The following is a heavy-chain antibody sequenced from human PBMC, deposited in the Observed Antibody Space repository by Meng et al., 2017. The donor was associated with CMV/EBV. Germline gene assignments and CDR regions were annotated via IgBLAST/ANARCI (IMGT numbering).Heavy chain of an antibody. V-gene: IGHV3-74*01. Sequence: EPLKISCAASGFTFSSYWMHWVRQAPGKGLVWVSRINSDGSSTSYADSVKGRFTISRDNAKNTLYLQMNSLRAEDTAVYYCARVVRGGSYLGGDYFDYWGQGTLVTVSS. D-gene: IGHD1-26*01. J-gene: IGHJ4*02. CDR3: ARVVRGGSYLGGDYFDY. CDR2: INSDGSST. CDR1: GFTFSSYW.